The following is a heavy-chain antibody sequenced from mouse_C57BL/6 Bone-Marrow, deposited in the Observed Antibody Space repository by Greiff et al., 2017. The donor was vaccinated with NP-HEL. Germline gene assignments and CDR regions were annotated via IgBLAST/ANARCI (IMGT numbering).Heavy chain of an antibody. CDR1: GFSFNTYA. CDR2: IRSKSNNYAT. CDR3: VRLLLGAMDY. V-gene: IGHV10-1*01. J-gene: IGHJ4*01. Sequence: EVQGVESGGGLVQPKGSLKLSCAASGFSFNTYAMNWVRQAPGKGLEWVARIRSKSNNYATYYADSVKDRFTISRDDSESMLYLQMNNLKTEDAAMYYCVRLLLGAMDYWGQGTSVTVSS. D-gene: IGHD1-1*02.